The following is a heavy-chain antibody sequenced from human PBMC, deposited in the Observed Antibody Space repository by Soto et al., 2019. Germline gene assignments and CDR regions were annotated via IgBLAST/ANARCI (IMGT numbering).Heavy chain of an antibody. V-gene: IGHV3-23*01. CDR2: ISETGDGT. CDR1: GFTFSSCA. J-gene: IGHJ4*02. CDR3: AKDGRSRRFAFAY. Sequence: EVQLLESGGGLQQPGGSLRLSCTASGFTFSSCAMSWVRQAPGKGLEWVSGISETGDGTYYADTVEGRFTISRDNFKTTLYLQMNSLRVDDTAVYYCAKDGRSRRFAFAYWGQGILVTVSS. D-gene: IGHD3-10*01.